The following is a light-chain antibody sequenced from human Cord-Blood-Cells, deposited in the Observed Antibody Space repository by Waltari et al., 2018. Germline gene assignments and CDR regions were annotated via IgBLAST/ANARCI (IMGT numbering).Light chain of an antibody. CDR3: SSYTSSSTLV. Sequence: QSALTQPASVSGSPGQSITISCTGTSSDVGGYTYVSWYQQHPGKAPKLMIYDVSNRPSGVSNLFTVSKAGNTASLTISGRQAEDEADYYCSSYTSSSTLVFGGGTKLTVL. J-gene: IGLJ2*01. CDR2: DVS. CDR1: SSDVGGYTY. V-gene: IGLV2-14*01.